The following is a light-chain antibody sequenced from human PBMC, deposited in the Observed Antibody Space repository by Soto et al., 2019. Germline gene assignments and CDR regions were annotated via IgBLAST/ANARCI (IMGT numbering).Light chain of an antibody. J-gene: IGKJ1*01. V-gene: IGKV3-20*01. CDR2: GAS. Sequence: EIVLTQSPGTLSLSPGERATLSCRASQSVSSSDLAWYQQKPGQAPRLLIYGASSRATGIPDRFSGSGSGTDFTLTISRLEPDDFAVYYCQQFGRSSWTFGHGTKVEIK. CDR1: QSVSSSD. CDR3: QQFGRSSWT.